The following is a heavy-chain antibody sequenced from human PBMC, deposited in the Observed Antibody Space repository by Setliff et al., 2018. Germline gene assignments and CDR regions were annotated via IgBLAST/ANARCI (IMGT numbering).Heavy chain of an antibody. D-gene: IGHD2-8*01. J-gene: IGHJ4*02. Sequence: ASVKVSCKASGYTFSNYGITWVRQAPGQGLEWMGWISAYTGNTKFAQKFQGRVTMTTDSSTSTAYMELRSLTSDDTAVYYCSRLVRYCTTTACQRASGAEVWGQGTVVTVS. CDR3: SRLVRYCTTTACQRASGAEV. V-gene: IGHV1-18*01. CDR2: ISAYTGNT. CDR1: GYTFSNYG.